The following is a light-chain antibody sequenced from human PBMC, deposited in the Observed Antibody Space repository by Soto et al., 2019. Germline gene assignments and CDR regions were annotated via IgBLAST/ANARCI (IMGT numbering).Light chain of an antibody. V-gene: IGLV2-14*01. CDR3: SSYTSSSTLGYV. J-gene: IGLJ1*01. CDR2: EVS. CDR1: SSDVGGYNY. Sequence: QSVLTQPASVSVSPGQSITISCTGTSSDVGGYNYVSWYQQHPGKAPKLMIYEVSNRPSGVSNRFSGSKSGNTASLTISGLQAEDGADYYCSSYTSSSTLGYVFGTGTKVTVL.